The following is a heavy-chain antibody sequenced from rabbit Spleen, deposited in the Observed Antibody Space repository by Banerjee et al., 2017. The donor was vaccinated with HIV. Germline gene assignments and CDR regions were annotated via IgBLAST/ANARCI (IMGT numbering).Heavy chain of an antibody. V-gene: IGHV1S40*01. CDR1: GVSFSMSSY. CDR2: IDAGSSTFT. J-gene: IGHJ6*01. D-gene: IGHD1-1*01. Sequence: QSLEESGGDLVKPGASLTLTCTASGVSFSMSSYMCWVRQAPGKGLEWIACIDAGSSTFTYYATWAKGRFTISKTSSTTVTLQMTRLTAADTATYFCARDQGTSFSTYGMDLWGQGTLVTVS. CDR3: ARDQGTSFSTYGMDL.